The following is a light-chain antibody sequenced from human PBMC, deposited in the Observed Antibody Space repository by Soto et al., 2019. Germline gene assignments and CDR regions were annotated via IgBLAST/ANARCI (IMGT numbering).Light chain of an antibody. V-gene: IGLV2-14*01. Sequence: LTQPASVSGSPGQSITISCTGTSSDVGAYNYVSWFQQHPGKAPKLMIYDVSNRPSGVSNRFSGSKSGNTASLTISGLQAEDEADYYCCSYTTSSTYVFGIGTKVTVL. CDR3: CSYTTSSTYV. J-gene: IGLJ1*01. CDR1: SSDVGAYNY. CDR2: DVS.